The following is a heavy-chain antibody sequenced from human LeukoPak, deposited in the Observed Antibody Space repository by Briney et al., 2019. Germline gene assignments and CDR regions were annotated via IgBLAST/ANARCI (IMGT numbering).Heavy chain of an antibody. CDR1: GYTFTSYA. CDR2: INAGNGNT. Sequence: ASVKVSCKASGYTFTSYAMHWVRQAPGQRLEWMGWINAGNGNTKYSQKFQGRVTIARDTSASTAYMELSSLRSEDTAVYYCALMGIAVAGRVYWGQGTLVTVSS. CDR3: ALMGIAVAGRVY. J-gene: IGHJ4*02. V-gene: IGHV1-3*01. D-gene: IGHD6-19*01.